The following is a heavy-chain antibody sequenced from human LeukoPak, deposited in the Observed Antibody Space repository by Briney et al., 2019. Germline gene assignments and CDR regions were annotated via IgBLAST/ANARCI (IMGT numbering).Heavy chain of an antibody. CDR2: INHSGST. J-gene: IGHJ1*01. D-gene: IGHD6-19*01. CDR3: ARGYGYSSDWYPKSHAEYFQH. V-gene: IGHV4-34*01. Sequence: PSETLSLTCAVYGGSFSGYYWSWIRQPPGKGLEWIGEINHSGSTNYNPSLKSRVTISVDTSKNQFSLKLSSVTAADTAVYYCARGYGYSSDWYPKSHAEYFQHWGQGTLVTVSS. CDR1: GGSFSGYY.